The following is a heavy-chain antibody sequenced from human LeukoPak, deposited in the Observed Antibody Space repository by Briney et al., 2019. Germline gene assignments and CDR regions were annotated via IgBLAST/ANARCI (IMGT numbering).Heavy chain of an antibody. CDR3: VAAAGTGWFDP. CDR2: INPSGGST. CDR1: GYTFTSYY. Sequence: EASVKVFCKASGYTFTSYYMHWVRQAPGQGLEWMGIINPSGGSTSYAQKFQGRVTMTRDMSTSTVYMELSSLRSEDTAVYYCVAAAGTGWFDPWGQGTLVTVSS. J-gene: IGHJ5*02. D-gene: IGHD6-13*01. V-gene: IGHV1-46*01.